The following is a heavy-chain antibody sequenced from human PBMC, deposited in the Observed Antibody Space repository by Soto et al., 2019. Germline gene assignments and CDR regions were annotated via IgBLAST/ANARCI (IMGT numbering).Heavy chain of an antibody. CDR3: ATTGSSWYFDY. CDR2: IIPILGIA. J-gene: IGHJ4*02. CDR1: GGTFSSYT. D-gene: IGHD6-13*01. Sequence: SVKVSCKASGGTFSSYTISWVRQAPGQGLEWMGRIIPILGIANYAQKFQGRVAITADKSTSTAYMELSSLRSEDTAVYYCATTGSSWYFDYWGQGTLVTVSS. V-gene: IGHV1-69*02.